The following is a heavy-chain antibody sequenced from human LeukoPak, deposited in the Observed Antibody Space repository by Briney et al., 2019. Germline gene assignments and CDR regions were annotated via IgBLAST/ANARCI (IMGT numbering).Heavy chain of an antibody. D-gene: IGHD1-14*01. J-gene: IGHJ5*02. V-gene: IGHV4-4*09. Sequence: AETLSLTCTVSGGSISGHYWSWIRQSPGRGLEWIGNIWTSGITKYNPSLNSRVSISIGTSKNQFSLKVSSMTAADTAVYYCARQAQDGSGNYFDPWGQGTLVTVSS. CDR3: ARQAQDGSGNYFDP. CDR2: IWTSGIT. CDR1: GGSISGHY.